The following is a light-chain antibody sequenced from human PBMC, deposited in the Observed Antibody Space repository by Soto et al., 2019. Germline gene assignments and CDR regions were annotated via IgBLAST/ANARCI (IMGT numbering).Light chain of an antibody. CDR1: QSVSSSY. V-gene: IGKV3-20*01. J-gene: IGKJ4*01. Sequence: EIVLTQSPGTLSLSPGERATLSCRASQSVSSSYLDWYQQKPGQAPRLLIYGASSRATGIPDRFSGSGSGTDFTLTIIRLEPEDFAVYYCQQYGSLLTFGGGTKVEIK. CDR2: GAS. CDR3: QQYGSLLT.